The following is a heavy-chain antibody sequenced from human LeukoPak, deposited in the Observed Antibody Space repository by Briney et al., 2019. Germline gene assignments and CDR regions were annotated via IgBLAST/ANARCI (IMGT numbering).Heavy chain of an antibody. CDR2: INSDGSST. J-gene: IGHJ4*02. CDR3: AYSSGWYYAVDY. Sequence: GGSLRLSCAASGFTFSSYWMHWVRQALGKGLGWVSRINSDGSSTSYADSVKGRFTISRDNAKNTLYLQMNSLRAEDTAVYYCAYSSGWYYAVDYWGQGTLVTVSS. V-gene: IGHV3-74*01. D-gene: IGHD6-19*01. CDR1: GFTFSSYW.